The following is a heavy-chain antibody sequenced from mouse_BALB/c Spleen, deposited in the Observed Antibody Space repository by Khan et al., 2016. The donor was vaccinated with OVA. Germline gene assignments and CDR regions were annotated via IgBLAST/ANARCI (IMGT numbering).Heavy chain of an antibody. J-gene: IGHJ2*01. V-gene: IGHV5-6-5*01. CDR3: VREAYRYDEYYFDY. CDR2: ISSGGTP. CDR1: GFTFSSYV. Sequence: EVELVESGGDLVKPGGSLKLSCAVSGFTFSSYVMSWVRQTPEKRLEWVASISSGGTPAYSDSLKGRFTLSRDNARHIMYLQMISLGSEDTAMYYCVREAYRYDEYYFDYWGQGTTLTVSS. D-gene: IGHD2-14*01.